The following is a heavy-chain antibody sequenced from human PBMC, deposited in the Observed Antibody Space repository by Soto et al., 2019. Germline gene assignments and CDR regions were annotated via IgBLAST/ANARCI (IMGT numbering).Heavy chain of an antibody. CDR1: GGSISSSSYY. D-gene: IGHD6-19*01. Sequence: SETLSLTCTVSGGSISSSSYYWGWIRQPPGKGLEWIGSIYYSGSTYYNPSLKSRVTISVDTSKNQFSLKLSSVAAADTAVYYCARGGWYSRWGQGTLVTVSS. CDR2: IYYSGST. J-gene: IGHJ4*02. V-gene: IGHV4-39*01. CDR3: ARGGWYSR.